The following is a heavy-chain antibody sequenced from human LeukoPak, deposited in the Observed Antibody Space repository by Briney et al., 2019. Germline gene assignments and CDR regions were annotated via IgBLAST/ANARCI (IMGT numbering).Heavy chain of an antibody. V-gene: IGHV3-21*04. Sequence: GGSLRLSCAASGFTFSSYSMNWVRQAPGKGLEWVSSISSSSSYTYYADSVKGRFTISRDNSKNTLYLQMNSLRAEDTAIYYCAKGSTCGGDCYYFDYWDQRTLVTVSS. J-gene: IGHJ4*02. CDR1: GFTFSSYS. CDR3: AKGSTCGGDCYYFDY. CDR2: ISSSSSYT. D-gene: IGHD2-21*02.